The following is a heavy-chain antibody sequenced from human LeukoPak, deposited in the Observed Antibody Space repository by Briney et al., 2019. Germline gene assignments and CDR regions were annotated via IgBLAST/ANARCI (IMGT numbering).Heavy chain of an antibody. CDR1: IDSFSNYH. CDR3: ARVFDSGSQAYFYYMDV. V-gene: IGHV4-34*01. CDR2: VNESGGT. D-gene: IGHD3-10*01. Sequence: SETLSLTCAVYIDSFSNYHWNWIRQTPAKGMEWIGEVNESGGTNISPSLRSRVTMSVDTSKNQFSLKVSSVTAADTAVYYCARVFDSGSQAYFYYMDVWGKGTTVTIS. J-gene: IGHJ6*03.